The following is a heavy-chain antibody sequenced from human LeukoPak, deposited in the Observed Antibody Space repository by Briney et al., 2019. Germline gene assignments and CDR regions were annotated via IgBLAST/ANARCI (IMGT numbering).Heavy chain of an antibody. CDR1: GFTVTSNY. J-gene: IGHJ4*02. CDR2: ISNSSSNI. V-gene: IGHV3-21*01. CDR3: ARGSGSYQYYFDY. Sequence: GGSLRLSCAASGFTVTSNYMNWVRQAPGKGLEWVSSISNSSSNIYYADSVKGRFAISRDNAKNSLYLQMNSLRAEDTAVYYWARGSGSYQYYFDYWDQGTLVTVSS. D-gene: IGHD1-26*01.